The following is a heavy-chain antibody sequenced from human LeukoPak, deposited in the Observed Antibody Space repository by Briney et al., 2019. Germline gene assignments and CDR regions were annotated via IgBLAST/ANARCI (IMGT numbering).Heavy chain of an antibody. Sequence: SETLSLTCAVYGGSFSGYYWSWIRQPPGKGLEWIGEINHSGSTNYNPSLKSRVTISVDTSKNQFSLKLSSVTAADTAVYYCARHGRTYYYGPSGWFDPWGQGTLVTVSS. D-gene: IGHD3-10*01. CDR3: ARHGRTYYYGPSGWFDP. CDR2: INHSGST. CDR1: GGSFSGYY. J-gene: IGHJ5*02. V-gene: IGHV4-34*01.